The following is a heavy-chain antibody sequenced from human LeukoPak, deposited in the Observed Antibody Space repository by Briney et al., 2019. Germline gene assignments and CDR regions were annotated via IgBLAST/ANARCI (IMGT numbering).Heavy chain of an antibody. J-gene: IGHJ4*02. D-gene: IGHD4-23*01. Sequence: ASVKVSCKASGYTFTGCYMHWVRQAPGQGLEWMGWINPNSGGTNYAEKFQGRVTMTRDTSISTAYMELSRLRSDDTAVYYCARAGLDGGNFDYWGQGTLVTVSS. V-gene: IGHV1-2*02. CDR2: INPNSGGT. CDR1: GYTFTGCY. CDR3: ARAGLDGGNFDY.